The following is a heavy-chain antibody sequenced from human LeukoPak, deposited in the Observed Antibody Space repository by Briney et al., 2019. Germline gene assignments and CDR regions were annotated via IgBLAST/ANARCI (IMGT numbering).Heavy chain of an antibody. CDR1: GGSISSSSYY. CDR2: IYYSGST. Sequence: PSETLSLTCTVSGGSISSSSYYWGWIRQPPGKGLEWIGSIYYSGSTYYNPSLKSRVTISVDTSKNQFSLKLSSVTAADTAVYYCAGSSGYYPNWFDPWGHGTLVTVSS. CDR3: AGSSGYYPNWFDP. D-gene: IGHD3-22*01. J-gene: IGHJ5*02. V-gene: IGHV4-39*01.